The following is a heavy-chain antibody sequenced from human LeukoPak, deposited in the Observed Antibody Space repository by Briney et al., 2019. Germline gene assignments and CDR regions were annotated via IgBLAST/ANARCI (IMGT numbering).Heavy chain of an antibody. CDR2: ISGSGGLT. V-gene: IGHV3-23*01. D-gene: IGHD3-22*01. J-gene: IGHJ4*02. CDR1: GFTFSSYA. Sequence: PGGSLRLSCAASGFTFSSYAMSWVRQAPGKGLEWVSGISGSGGLTYYADSVKGRFTISRDNSKNTLFLQMNSLRDEDTAVYYCAKEESNDASGHYRHRFNYWGQGTLVTVSS. CDR3: AKEESNDASGHYRHRFNY.